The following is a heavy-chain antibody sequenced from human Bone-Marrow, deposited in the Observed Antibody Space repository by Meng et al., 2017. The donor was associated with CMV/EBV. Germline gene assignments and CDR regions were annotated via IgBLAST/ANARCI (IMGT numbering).Heavy chain of an antibody. Sequence: ASVKVSCKASGYTFTSYYMHWVRQATGQGLEWMGWMNPNSGNTGYAQKFQGRVTMTRNTSISTAYMELSSLRSEDTAVYYCARLIAREANWFDPWGQGTLVTVSS. CDR3: ARLIAREANWFDP. J-gene: IGHJ5*02. V-gene: IGHV1-8*02. CDR1: GYTFTSYY. CDR2: MNPNSGNT. D-gene: IGHD2-21*01.